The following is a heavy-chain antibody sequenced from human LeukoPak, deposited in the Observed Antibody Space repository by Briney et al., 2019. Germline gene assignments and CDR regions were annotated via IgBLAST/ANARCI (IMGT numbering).Heavy chain of an antibody. CDR1: GVTFTNYV. CDR2: IWYDGSNK. V-gene: IGHV3-33*01. Sequence: GGSLRLSCAVSGVTFTNYVMHCVRQAPGKGLEWVAVIWYDGSNKYYADSVKGRFTISRDNSKNTLYLQMNSLRAEDTAVYYCARDAHEQWSVLGVYHYGFDVWGQGTTLTVSS. D-gene: IGHD6-19*01. CDR3: ARDAHEQWSVLGVYHYGFDV. J-gene: IGHJ6*02.